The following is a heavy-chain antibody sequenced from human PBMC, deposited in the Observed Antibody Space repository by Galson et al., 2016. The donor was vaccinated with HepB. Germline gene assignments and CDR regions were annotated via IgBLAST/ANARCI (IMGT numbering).Heavy chain of an antibody. V-gene: IGHV4-4*07. CDR1: GGSISDDY. D-gene: IGHD2-21*02. J-gene: IGHJ5*02. CDR2: IYTGGTT. CDR3: ARGTWDPTRDRTTATWGTDWFDP. Sequence: SETLSLTCTVSGGSISDDYWTWIRQRAGKGLQWIGRIYTGGTTNFNSSLRSRVTLSLDTSKNQISLELTSVTATDTGVYDCARGTWDPTRDRTTATWGTDWFDPWGQGTLVTVSS.